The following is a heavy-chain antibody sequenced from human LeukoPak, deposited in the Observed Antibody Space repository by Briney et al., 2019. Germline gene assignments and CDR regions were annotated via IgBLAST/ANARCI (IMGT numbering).Heavy chain of an antibody. CDR3: ARSLDVVVTAMERWGAFDI. CDR1: GYRFSTYW. Sequence: NPGESLKISCQTSGYRFSTYWIGWVRQMPGKGLEWMGLIYPGDSDTRYSPSFQGQVTMSADKSTSTAYLQWSSLRASDTAMYYCARSLDVVVTAMERWGAFDIWGQGTMVTVSS. V-gene: IGHV5-51*01. J-gene: IGHJ3*02. D-gene: IGHD2-21*02. CDR2: IYPGDSDT.